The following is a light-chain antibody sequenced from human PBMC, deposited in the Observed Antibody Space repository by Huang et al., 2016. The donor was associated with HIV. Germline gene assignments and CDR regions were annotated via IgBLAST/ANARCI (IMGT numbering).Light chain of an antibody. Sequence: DIQLTQSPSSLSAFVGDRVSITCRAGQSISTYLNWYQQKPGQAPKLLIYAASSLQRGVPSRFTASGSGTHFTLTITSLQREDVATYYCQQTFDTPRTFGQGTKVEIK. CDR3: QQTFDTPRT. V-gene: IGKV1-39*01. CDR1: QSISTY. J-gene: IGKJ2*01. CDR2: AAS.